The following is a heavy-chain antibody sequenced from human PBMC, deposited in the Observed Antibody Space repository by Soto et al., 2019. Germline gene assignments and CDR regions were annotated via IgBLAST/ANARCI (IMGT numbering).Heavy chain of an antibody. CDR2: IYHSGST. D-gene: IGHD3-3*01. Sequence: SETLSLTCAVSGGSISSGGYSWSWIRQPPGEGLEWIGYIYHSGSTYYNPSLKSRVTISVDRSKNQFSLKLSSVTAADTAVYYCARATIFGPDNNWFDPWGQGTLVTVSS. J-gene: IGHJ5*02. V-gene: IGHV4-30-2*01. CDR3: ARATIFGPDNNWFDP. CDR1: GGSISSGGYS.